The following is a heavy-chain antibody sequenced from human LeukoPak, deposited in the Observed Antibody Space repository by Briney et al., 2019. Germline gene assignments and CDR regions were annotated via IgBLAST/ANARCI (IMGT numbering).Heavy chain of an antibody. J-gene: IGHJ4*02. CDR2: ISGSGGRT. D-gene: IGHD6-19*01. Sequence: GGSLRLSCAASGFIFSSYAMSWVRLAPGKGLEWISVISGSGGRTDYADSVKGRFTISRDNSKNTLYLQMDSLRAEDTAVYYCAKTALAVAGIVPVENELDCWGQGTLVTVSS. CDR3: AKTALAVAGIVPVENELDC. CDR1: GFIFSSYA. V-gene: IGHV3-23*01.